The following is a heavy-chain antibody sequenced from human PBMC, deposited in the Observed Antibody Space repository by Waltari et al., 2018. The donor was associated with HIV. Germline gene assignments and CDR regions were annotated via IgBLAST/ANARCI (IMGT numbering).Heavy chain of an antibody. CDR1: GGTFSRYA. CDR2: IIPIFGTA. J-gene: IGHJ4*02. D-gene: IGHD5-12*01. V-gene: IGHV1-69*01. CDR3: ARDPSVGSGYDSPGGYFDY. Sequence: QVQLVQSGAEVKKPGSSVKVSCKASGGTFSRYAISWVRQAPGQGLEWMGGIIPIFGTANYAQKFQGRVTITADESTSTAYMELSSLRSEDTAVYYCARDPSVGSGYDSPGGYFDYWGQGTLVTVSS.